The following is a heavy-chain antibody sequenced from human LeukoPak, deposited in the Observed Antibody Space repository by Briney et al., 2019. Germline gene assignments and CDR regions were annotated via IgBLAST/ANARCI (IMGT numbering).Heavy chain of an antibody. Sequence: GGSLRLSCAASGFTFSSYGMHWVRQAPGKGLEWVAVISYDGSNKYYADSVKGRFTISRDNSKNTLYLQMNSLRAEDTAVYYCAKDGSPLRDYYDSSGYSTEYFQHWGQGTLVTVSS. D-gene: IGHD3-22*01. CDR1: GFTFSSYG. CDR3: AKDGSPLRDYYDSSGYSTEYFQH. V-gene: IGHV3-30*18. J-gene: IGHJ1*01. CDR2: ISYDGSNK.